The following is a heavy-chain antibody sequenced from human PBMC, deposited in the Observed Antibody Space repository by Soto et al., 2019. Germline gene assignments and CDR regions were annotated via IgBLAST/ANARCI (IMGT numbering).Heavy chain of an antibody. CDR1: GFTFSTYT. Sequence: EVQLLESGGGLVQPGGSLRLSCAASGFTFSTYTMAWVRQAPGRGPEWVSGVGEDGAPYYAGYVKGRFTIYRDNSRRSVYLEMIALRGEDTAVYYCAKDMRPDGVWDFGHWGQGTLVTVSS. CDR2: VGEDGAP. J-gene: IGHJ4*02. V-gene: IGHV3-23*01. CDR3: AKDMRPDGVWDFGH. D-gene: IGHD4-17*01.